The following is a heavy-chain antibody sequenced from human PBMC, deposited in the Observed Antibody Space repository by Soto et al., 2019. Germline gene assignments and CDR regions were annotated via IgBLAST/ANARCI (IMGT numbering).Heavy chain of an antibody. CDR1: GYTFNRHG. CDR2: ISPYTGDT. J-gene: IGHJ6*02. D-gene: IGHD3-22*01. Sequence: QVQLVQSGVEVTEPGASVKVSCKGSGYTFNRHGISWVRQAPGQGLEWMGWISPYTGDTNYAQNFQDRVTMTTDTSTSTAYMEMRSLRSDDTAVYYCAADSSGSTADYYYYYGMDVWGQGTTVTVSS. V-gene: IGHV1-18*01. CDR3: AADSSGSTADYYYYYGMDV.